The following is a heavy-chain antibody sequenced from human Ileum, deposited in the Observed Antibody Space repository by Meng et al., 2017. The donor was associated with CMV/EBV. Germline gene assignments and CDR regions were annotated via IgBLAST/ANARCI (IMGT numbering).Heavy chain of an antibody. Sequence: SAFTFSDYCMTRIRQAPGKGLEWISYISSNGNTIYYADSVQGRFTISRDNANNSLYLQMNSLRAEDTAIYYCARGGKPSVRGPPPLEYWGQGTLVTVSS. D-gene: IGHD3-10*01. V-gene: IGHV3-11*01. CDR3: ARGGKPSVRGPPPLEY. CDR1: AFTFSDYC. CDR2: ISSNGNTI. J-gene: IGHJ4*02.